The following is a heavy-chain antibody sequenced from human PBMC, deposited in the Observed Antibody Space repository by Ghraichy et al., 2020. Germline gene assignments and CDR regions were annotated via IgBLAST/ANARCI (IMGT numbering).Heavy chain of an antibody. J-gene: IGHJ6*03. CDR2: ISSSSSYI. CDR1: GFTFSSYS. V-gene: IGHV3-21*01. Sequence: GGSLRLSCAASGFTFSSYSMNWVRQAPGKGLEWVSSISSSSSYIYYADSVKGRFTISRDNAKNSLYLQMNSLRAEDTAVYYCARAHKGGCSSTSCYGDYYYYYMDVWGRGTTVTVSS. CDR3: ARAHKGGCSSTSCYGDYYYYYMDV. D-gene: IGHD2-2*01.